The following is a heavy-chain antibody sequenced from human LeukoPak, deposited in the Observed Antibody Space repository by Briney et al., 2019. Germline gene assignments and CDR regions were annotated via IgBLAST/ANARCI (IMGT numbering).Heavy chain of an antibody. Sequence: PGGSLRLSCAASGFTFIRNAIHWVRQGPGKGLEWVAYIAHHGFNTYYADSVKGRFTISRDNSKRTLYLQMNSLRPDDTAIYYCAKDGLLSCTDWGQGTLVTVSS. CDR1: GFTFIRNA. D-gene: IGHD2-15*01. CDR2: IAHHGFNT. CDR3: AKDGLLSCTD. V-gene: IGHV3-30*02. J-gene: IGHJ4*02.